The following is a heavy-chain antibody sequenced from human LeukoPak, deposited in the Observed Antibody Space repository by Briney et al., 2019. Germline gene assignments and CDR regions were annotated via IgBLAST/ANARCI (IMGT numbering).Heavy chain of an antibody. CDR2: ISGSGGST. Sequence: GGSLRLSCAASGFIFGSYAMSWVRQAPGKGLEWVSTISGSGGSTYYADSVKGRFTISRDNSKKTLYLQMNSLSAEDTAVYYCARDLGPRNWGQGTLVTVSS. D-gene: IGHD7-27*01. CDR3: ARDLGPRN. V-gene: IGHV3-23*01. J-gene: IGHJ4*02. CDR1: GFIFGSYA.